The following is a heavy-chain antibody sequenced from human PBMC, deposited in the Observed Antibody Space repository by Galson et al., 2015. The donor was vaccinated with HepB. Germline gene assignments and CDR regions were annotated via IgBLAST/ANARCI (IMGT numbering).Heavy chain of an antibody. J-gene: IGHJ4*02. CDR3: ARHVGLGHDYGGNLYYFDY. D-gene: IGHD4-23*01. V-gene: IGHV5-10-1*01. CDR1: GYSFTSYW. CDR2: IDPSDSYT. Sequence: QSGAEVKKPGESLRISCTGSGYSFTSYWISWVRQMPGKGLEWMGRIDPSDSYTNYSPSFQGHVTISADKSISTAYLQWSSLKASDTAMYYCARHVGLGHDYGGNLYYFDYWGQGTLVTVSS.